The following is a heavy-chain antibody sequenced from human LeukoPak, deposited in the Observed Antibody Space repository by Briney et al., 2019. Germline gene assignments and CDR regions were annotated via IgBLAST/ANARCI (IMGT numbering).Heavy chain of an antibody. Sequence: SETLSLTCTVSGDSISSYYWSWIRQPPGKGLEWIGYIYYSGSTNYNPSLKSRVTISVDTSKNQFSLKLSSVTAADTVVYYCARGVVIAPQTFDYWGQGTLVTVSS. D-gene: IGHD2-21*01. V-gene: IGHV4-59*01. CDR3: ARGVVIAPQTFDY. J-gene: IGHJ4*02. CDR1: GDSISSYY. CDR2: IYYSGST.